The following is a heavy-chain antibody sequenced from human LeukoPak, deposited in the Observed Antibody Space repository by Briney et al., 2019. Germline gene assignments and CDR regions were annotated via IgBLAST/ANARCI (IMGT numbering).Heavy chain of an antibody. CDR2: IYPGDSDT. V-gene: IGHV5-51*01. J-gene: IGHJ4*02. CDR1: GYSFTSYW. CDR3: ARGSGGGGDREYYFDY. Sequence: GESLKISCKGSGYSFTSYWIGWVRQIPGKGLEWMGIIYPGDSDTRYSPSFQGQVTISADKSISTAYLQWSSLKASDTAMYYCARGSGGGGDREYYFDYRGQGTLVTVSS. D-gene: IGHD3-16*01.